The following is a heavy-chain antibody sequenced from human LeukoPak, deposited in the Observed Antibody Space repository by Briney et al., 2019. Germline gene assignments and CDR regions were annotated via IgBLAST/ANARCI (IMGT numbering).Heavy chain of an antibody. CDR1: VNTFNSYG. D-gene: IGHD4-17*01. CDR3: ASGQTVMPPRGYYMDV. J-gene: IGHJ6*03. V-gene: IGHV1-18*01. Sequence: ASVKVSCKASVNTFNSYGITWVRQVPGQGLEWMGWISAYSGNTKYAQMLQGRVTMTTDTSTSTAYMELRSLRSDDTAVYYCASGQTVMPPRGYYMDVWGKGTTVTVSS. CDR2: ISAYSGNT.